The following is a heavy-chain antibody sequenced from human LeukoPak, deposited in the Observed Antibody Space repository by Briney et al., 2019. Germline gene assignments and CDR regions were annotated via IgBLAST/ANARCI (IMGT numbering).Heavy chain of an antibody. CDR3: ARGLRIAAAVY. CDR1: GGSFSGYY. CDR2: INHSGST. V-gene: IGHV4-34*01. J-gene: IGHJ4*02. Sequence: SETLSLTCAVYGGSFSGYYWSWIRQPPGKGLEWIGEINHSGSTNYNPSLKSRVTISVDTSKNQFSLKLSSVTAADTAVYYCARGLRIAAAVYWGQGTLVTVS. D-gene: IGHD6-13*01.